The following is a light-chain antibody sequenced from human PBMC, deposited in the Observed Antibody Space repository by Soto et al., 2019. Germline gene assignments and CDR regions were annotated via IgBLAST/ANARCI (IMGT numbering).Light chain of an antibody. CDR3: NSHGGSNNFWV. CDR1: SSDVGAYNS. CDR2: EVN. J-gene: IGLJ3*02. Sequence: QSALTQPPSASGSPGQSVTISCTGTSSDVGAYNSVSWYQQHPGKAPRLMIYEVNKRPSGVPDRFSGSKSGNMASLTVSGLQPEDEADYYCNSHGGSNNFWVFGGGTQLTVL. V-gene: IGLV2-8*01.